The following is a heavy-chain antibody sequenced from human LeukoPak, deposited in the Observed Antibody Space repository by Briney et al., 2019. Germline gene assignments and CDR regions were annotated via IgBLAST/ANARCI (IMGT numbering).Heavy chain of an antibody. CDR3: ARHTAMVTTYYFDY. J-gene: IGHJ4*02. CDR1: GGTFISYA. V-gene: IGHV1-69*01. CDR2: IIPIFGTA. Sequence: GSSVKVSCKASGGTFISYAISWVRQAPGQGLEWMGGIIPIFGTANYAQKFQGRVTITADESTSTAYMELSSLRSEDTAVYYCARHTAMVTTYYFDYWGQGTLVTVSS. D-gene: IGHD5-18*01.